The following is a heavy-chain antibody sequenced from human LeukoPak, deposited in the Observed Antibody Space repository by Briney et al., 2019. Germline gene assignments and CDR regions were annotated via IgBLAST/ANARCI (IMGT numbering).Heavy chain of an antibody. V-gene: IGHV3-74*01. D-gene: IGHD4-23*01. CDR1: GFTFSSYW. CDR3: ARALTPVVTPYFDY. CDR2: INSDGSST. J-gene: IGHJ4*02. Sequence: GGSLRLSCAASGFTFSSYWMLWVRQAPGKGLVWVSRINSDGSSTTYADSVKDRFTISRDNAKNTLYLQMDSLRAEDTAVYYCARALTPVVTPYFDYWGQGTLVTVSS.